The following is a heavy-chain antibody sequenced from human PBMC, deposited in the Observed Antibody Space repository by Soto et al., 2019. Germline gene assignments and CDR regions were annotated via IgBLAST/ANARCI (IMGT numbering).Heavy chain of an antibody. J-gene: IGHJ4*02. Sequence: VQLVESGGGVVQPGRSLRLSCAASGFTFSSYGMHWVRQAPGKGPEWVAVISYDGSNKYYADSVKGRFTISRDNSKNTLYLQMNSLRAEDTAVYYCAKGAAAGYYFDYWGQGTLVTVSS. V-gene: IGHV3-30*18. CDR1: GFTFSSYG. D-gene: IGHD6-13*01. CDR3: AKGAAAGYYFDY. CDR2: ISYDGSNK.